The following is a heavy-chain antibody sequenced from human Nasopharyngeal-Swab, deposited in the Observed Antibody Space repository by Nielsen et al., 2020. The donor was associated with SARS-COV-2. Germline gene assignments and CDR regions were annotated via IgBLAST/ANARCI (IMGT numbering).Heavy chain of an antibody. D-gene: IGHD3-10*01. J-gene: IGHJ4*02. CDR3: ARAGITMVRAFDY. V-gene: IGHV3-21*01. Sequence: EAAGEGLEWVSSISSSSSYIYYADSVKGRFTISRDNAKNSLYLQMNSLRAEDTAVYYCARAGITMVRAFDYWGQGTLVTVSS. CDR2: ISSSSSYI.